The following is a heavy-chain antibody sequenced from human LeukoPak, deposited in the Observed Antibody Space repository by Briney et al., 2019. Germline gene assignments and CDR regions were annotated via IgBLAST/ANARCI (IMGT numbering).Heavy chain of an antibody. J-gene: IGHJ5*02. D-gene: IGHD6-13*01. V-gene: IGHV4-39*01. Sequence: KPSETLSLTCTVSGGSISSSSYYWGWIRQPPGKGLEWIGSIYYSGSIYYNPSLKRRVAISVDTSKNQFSLKLRSVTAADTAVYYCARRYTSSWYRGDWFDPWGQGTLVTVSS. CDR3: ARRYTSSWYRGDWFDP. CDR2: IYYSGSI. CDR1: GGSISSSSYY.